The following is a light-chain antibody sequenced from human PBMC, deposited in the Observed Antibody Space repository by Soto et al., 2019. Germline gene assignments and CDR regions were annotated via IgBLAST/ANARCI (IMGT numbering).Light chain of an antibody. V-gene: IGLV2-14*03. Sequence: QSVLPQPASVSGSPGQSITVSCTGTSSDVGAYDYVSWYQHHPGKAPKLMIYDVSYRPPGVSNRFSGSKSGNTASLTISGLQAEDEADYYCSSYTSSSTLVFGTGTKVTVL. J-gene: IGLJ1*01. CDR1: SSDVGAYDY. CDR2: DVS. CDR3: SSYTSSSTLV.